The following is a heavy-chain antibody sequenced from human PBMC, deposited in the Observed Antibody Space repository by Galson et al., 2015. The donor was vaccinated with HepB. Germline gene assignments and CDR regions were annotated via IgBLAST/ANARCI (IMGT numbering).Heavy chain of an antibody. CDR1: GFTFSDYY. Sequence: SLRLSCAASGFTFSDYYMSWIRQAPGKGLEWVSYISSSSSYTNHADSVKGRFTISKDNAKNSLYLQMNSLRAEDTAVYYCTLARGYGGNSDAFDIWGQGTMVTVSS. CDR3: TLARGYGGNSDAFDI. V-gene: IGHV3-11*06. D-gene: IGHD4-23*01. CDR2: ISSSSSYT. J-gene: IGHJ3*02.